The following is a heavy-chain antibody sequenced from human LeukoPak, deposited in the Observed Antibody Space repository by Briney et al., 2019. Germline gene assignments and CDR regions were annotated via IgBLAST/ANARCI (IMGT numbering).Heavy chain of an antibody. J-gene: IGHJ4*02. Sequence: GGSLRLSCAASGFTFSGYAMNWVRQAPGKGLEWLSHISSTGGTIYYADSVKGRFTISRDNAKNTLFVQMNSLRAEDTAVYYCARSGTPYSSSWAGIDYWGQGTLVTVSS. CDR2: ISSTGGTI. V-gene: IGHV3-48*03. D-gene: IGHD6-13*01. CDR1: GFTFSGYA. CDR3: ARSGTPYSSSWAGIDY.